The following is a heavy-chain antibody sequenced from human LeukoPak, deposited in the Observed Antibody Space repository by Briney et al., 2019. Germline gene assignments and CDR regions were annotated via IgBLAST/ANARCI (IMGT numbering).Heavy chain of an antibody. CDR3: ARESAQTGPRRPFDY. Sequence: PGGSLRLSCAASGFTFSDYYMSWIRQAPGKGLEWVSYIGSSGSTIYYADSVKGRFTISRDNAKNSLYLQMNSLRAEDTAVYYCARESAQTGPRRPFDYWGQGTLVTVSS. V-gene: IGHV3-11*01. CDR1: GFTFSDYY. D-gene: IGHD1-1*01. CDR2: IGSSGSTI. J-gene: IGHJ4*02.